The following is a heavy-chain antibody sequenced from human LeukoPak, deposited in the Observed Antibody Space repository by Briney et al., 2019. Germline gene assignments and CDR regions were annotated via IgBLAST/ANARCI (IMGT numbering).Heavy chain of an antibody. CDR3: ARASIAVAGAADY. J-gene: IGHJ4*02. Sequence: ASVKVSCKASGYTFTGYYMHWVRQAPGQGLEWMGWINPNSGGTNYAQKFQGRVTMTRDTSISTAYMELSRLRSDGTAVYYCARASIAVAGAADYWGQGTLVTVSS. CDR2: INPNSGGT. CDR1: GYTFTGYY. D-gene: IGHD6-19*01. V-gene: IGHV1-2*02.